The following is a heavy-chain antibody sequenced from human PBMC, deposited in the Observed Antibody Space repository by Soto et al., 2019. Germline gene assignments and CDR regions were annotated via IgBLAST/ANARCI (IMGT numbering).Heavy chain of an antibody. CDR2: INHSGST. J-gene: IGHJ6*02. CDR3: ARGRGYDYYYYYGMDV. D-gene: IGHD5-12*01. V-gene: IGHV4-34*01. Sequence: SETLSLTCAVYGGSFSGYYWSWIRQPPGKGLEWIGEINHSGSTNYNPSLKSRVTISVDTSKNQFSLKLSSGTAADTAVYYCARGRGYDYYYYYGMDVWGQGTTVTVSS. CDR1: GGSFSGYY.